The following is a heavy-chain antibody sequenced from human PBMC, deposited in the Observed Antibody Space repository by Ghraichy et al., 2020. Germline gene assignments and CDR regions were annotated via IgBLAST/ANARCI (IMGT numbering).Heavy chain of an antibody. CDR1: GFTFSNYI. CDR3: VRSGSYKAY. CDR2: ISSGSVYL. J-gene: IGHJ4*02. V-gene: IGHV3-21*06. D-gene: IGHD3-10*01. Sequence: GGVLRLSCGGSGFTFSNYIISWVRQAPGKGLEWISAISSGSVYLYYADSVRGRFTISRDDANNSVFLEMSGLRADDTAVYYCVRSGSYKAYWGQGTLVTVSS.